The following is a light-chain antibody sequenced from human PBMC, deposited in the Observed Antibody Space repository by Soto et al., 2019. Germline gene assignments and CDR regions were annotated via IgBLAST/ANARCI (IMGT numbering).Light chain of an antibody. J-gene: IGKJ4*01. Sequence: DIQMTQSPSSLSASVGDRVTITCQASQEITNYLNWYQQRPGEAPKLLIYDASNLETGVPSRFSGSGSGTDFTFTISSLQPEDIATYYCQQYDNLPLTFGGGTKVDIK. CDR3: QQYDNLPLT. V-gene: IGKV1-33*01. CDR1: QEITNY. CDR2: DAS.